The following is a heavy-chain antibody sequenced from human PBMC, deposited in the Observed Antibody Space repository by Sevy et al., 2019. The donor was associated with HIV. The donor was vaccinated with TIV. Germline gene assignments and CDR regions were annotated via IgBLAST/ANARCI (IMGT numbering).Heavy chain of an antibody. CDR1: GFTFSDYY. CDR3: AKLSTGYYYYGMDV. Sequence: GGSLRLSCAASGFTFSDYYMSWIRQAPGKGLEWVSAISGSGGSTYYADSVKGRFTISRDNSKNTLYLQMNSLRAEDTAVYYCAKLSTGYYYYGMDVWGQRTTVTVSS. D-gene: IGHD3-10*01. V-gene: IGHV3-23*01. CDR2: ISGSGGST. J-gene: IGHJ6*02.